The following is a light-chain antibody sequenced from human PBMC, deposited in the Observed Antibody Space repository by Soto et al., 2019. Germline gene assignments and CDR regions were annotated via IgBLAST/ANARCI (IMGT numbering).Light chain of an antibody. CDR3: QQYNEWPPFT. J-gene: IGKJ2*01. V-gene: IGKV3D-15*01. Sequence: EIVLTQSPASLSVSPGERATLSCRASQSVRNNLAWYQQKPGQAPRLLIYGASIRATGIPARFSGGGSGTEFTLTISSLQSEDFAVYYCQQYNEWPPFTFGQGTKLEIQ. CDR2: GAS. CDR1: QSVRNN.